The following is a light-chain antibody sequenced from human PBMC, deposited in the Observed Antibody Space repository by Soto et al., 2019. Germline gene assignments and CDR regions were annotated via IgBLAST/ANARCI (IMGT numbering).Light chain of an antibody. CDR2: EAS. V-gene: IGKV3-11*01. CDR3: QQRSNGPSYT. J-gene: IGKJ2*01. Sequence: EIVLTQSPATLSLSPGERANLSCRASQSVSSYLAWYQHKPGQAPRLLIYEASNRATGIPARFSGSGSGTDFTLTISSLEPEDFAIYYCQQRSNGPSYTFGQGTKLEI. CDR1: QSVSSY.